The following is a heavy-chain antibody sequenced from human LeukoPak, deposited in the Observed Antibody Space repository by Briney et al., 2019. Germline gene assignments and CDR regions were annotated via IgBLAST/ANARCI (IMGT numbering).Heavy chain of an antibody. Sequence: SETLSLTCTVSGGSISSYYWSWIRQPPGKGLEWIGYIYYSGSHNYNPSLKSRVTISVDTSENQFSLNLTSMTAADTAIYYCARMTIRAYCSGDDCYDHALDVLGQGTMVTVSS. CDR2: IYYSGSH. CDR1: GGSISSYY. CDR3: ARMTIRAYCSGDDCYDHALDV. D-gene: IGHD2-21*02. J-gene: IGHJ3*01. V-gene: IGHV4-59*08.